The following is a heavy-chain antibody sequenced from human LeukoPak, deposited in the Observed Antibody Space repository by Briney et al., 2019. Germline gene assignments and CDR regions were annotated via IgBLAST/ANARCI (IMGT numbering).Heavy chain of an antibody. Sequence: SETLSLTCTVSGYSISSGYYWGWIRQPPGKGLEWIGAIHHSGGTYYNPSLKSRVTISIDTSKNHFSLKLTSVTAADTAVYYCARGRGYCVSWGQGTLVTVSS. CDR3: ARGRGYCVS. CDR1: GYSISSGYY. CDR2: IHHSGGT. D-gene: IGHD5-12*01. V-gene: IGHV4-38-2*02. J-gene: IGHJ4*02.